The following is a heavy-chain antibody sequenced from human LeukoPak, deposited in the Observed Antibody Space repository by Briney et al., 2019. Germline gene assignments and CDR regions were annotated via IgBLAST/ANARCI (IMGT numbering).Heavy chain of an antibody. CDR1: GFTFSSYA. CDR2: IWYDGSNK. Sequence: GRSLRLSCTASGFTFSSYAMHWVRQAPGKGLEWVALIWYDGSNKFYADSAKGRFTISRDNSKNTMYPQMNSLRAEDTAVYYCAIDPGYISGGHGDHGWSFDYWGQGTLVTVSS. D-gene: IGHD4-17*01. J-gene: IGHJ4*02. V-gene: IGHV3-33*01. CDR3: AIDPGYISGGHGDHGWSFDY.